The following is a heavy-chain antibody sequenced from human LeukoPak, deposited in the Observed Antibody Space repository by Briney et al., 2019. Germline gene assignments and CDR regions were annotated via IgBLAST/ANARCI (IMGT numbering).Heavy chain of an antibody. CDR3: ARGSHMTRFDP. Sequence: SETLSLTCAVYGGSFSGYYWSWIRQPPGKGLEWIGSIYYSGSTYYNPSLKSRVTISVDTSKNQFSLKLSSVTAADTAVYYCARGSHMTRFDPWGQGTLVTVSS. J-gene: IGHJ5*02. CDR1: GGSFSGYY. V-gene: IGHV4-34*01. CDR2: IYYSGST.